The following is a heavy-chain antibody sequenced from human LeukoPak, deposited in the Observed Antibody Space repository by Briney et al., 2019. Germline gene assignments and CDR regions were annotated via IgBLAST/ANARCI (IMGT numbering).Heavy chain of an antibody. Sequence: SVKVSCKASGYTFTSYAISWVRQAPGQGLEWMGRIIPILGIANYAQKFQGRVTITADKSTSTAYMELSSLRSEDTAVYYCARGDSGYDWNYFDYWGQGTLVTVSS. CDR1: GYTFTSYA. J-gene: IGHJ4*02. V-gene: IGHV1-69*04. CDR3: ARGDSGYDWNYFDY. D-gene: IGHD5-12*01. CDR2: IIPILGIA.